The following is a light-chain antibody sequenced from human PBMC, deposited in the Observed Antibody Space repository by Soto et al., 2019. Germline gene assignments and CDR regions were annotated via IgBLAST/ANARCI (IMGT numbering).Light chain of an antibody. J-gene: IGLJ2*01. CDR3: SSYAGSSNVV. CDR2: EVS. CDR1: SSDIGGYNY. V-gene: IGLV2-8*01. Sequence: SVLPQPPSAYGSPGQSVTISCPETSSDIGGYNYVSWYQQYPGKAPRLMIYEVSKRRSGVPDRFSGSKSGNTASLTVSGLQAEDEAAYYCSSYAGSSNVVFGGGTKVTVL.